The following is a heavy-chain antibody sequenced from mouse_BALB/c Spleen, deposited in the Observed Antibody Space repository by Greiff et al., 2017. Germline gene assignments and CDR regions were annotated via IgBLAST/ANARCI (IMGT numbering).Heavy chain of an antibody. Sequence: EVKLVESGGGLVQPGGSRKLSCAASGFTFSSFGMHWVRQAPEKGLEWVAYISSGSSTIYYADTVKGRFTISRDNPKNTLFLQMTSLRSEDTAMYYCARGDWSAPFDYWGQGTTLTVSS. J-gene: IGHJ2*01. V-gene: IGHV5-17*02. CDR2: ISSGSSTI. CDR3: ARGDWSAPFDY. CDR1: GFTFSSFG. D-gene: IGHD3-3*01.